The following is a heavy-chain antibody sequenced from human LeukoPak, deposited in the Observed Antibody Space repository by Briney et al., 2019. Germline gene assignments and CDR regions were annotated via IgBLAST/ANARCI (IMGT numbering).Heavy chain of an antibody. D-gene: IGHD2-2*01. CDR3: ARGRYCSSTSCYNWFDP. Sequence: SETLSLTCAVYGGSFSGYYWGWIRQPPGKGLEWIGEINHSGSTNYNPSLKSRVTISVATTKNQTSLKLSSVTAADTAVYYCARGRYCSSTSCYNWFDPWGQGTLVTVSS. CDR2: INHSGST. J-gene: IGHJ5*02. V-gene: IGHV4-34*01. CDR1: GGSFSGYY.